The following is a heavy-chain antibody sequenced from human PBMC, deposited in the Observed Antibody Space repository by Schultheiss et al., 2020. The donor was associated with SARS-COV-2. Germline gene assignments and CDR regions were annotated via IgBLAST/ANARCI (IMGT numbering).Heavy chain of an antibody. V-gene: IGHV3-74*01. D-gene: IGHD2-15*01. Sequence: GGSLRLSCAASGFTFSSYWMHWVRQAPGKGLVWVSRINGDGTRTDYADSAKGRFTISRDNAKNTLYLQMNSLTAEDTAVYYCARSGGYCSGGSCYDWYFDFWGRGTLVTVSS. CDR2: INGDGTRT. CDR1: GFTFSSYW. J-gene: IGHJ2*01. CDR3: ARSGGYCSGGSCYDWYFDF.